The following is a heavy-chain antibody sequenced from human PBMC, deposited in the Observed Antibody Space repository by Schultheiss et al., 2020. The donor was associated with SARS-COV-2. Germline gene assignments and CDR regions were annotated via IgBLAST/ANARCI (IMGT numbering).Heavy chain of an antibody. CDR3: ARGHTVTTAPFDY. CDR1: GGSISNYY. D-gene: IGHD4-17*01. J-gene: IGHJ4*02. CDR2: IYYSGST. V-gene: IGHV4-59*12. Sequence: SETLSLTCTVSGGSISNYYWNWIRQPPGKGLEWIGYIYYSGSTNYNPSLKSRVTISVDTSKNQFSLKLSSVTAADTAVYYCARGHTVTTAPFDYWGQGTLVTVSS.